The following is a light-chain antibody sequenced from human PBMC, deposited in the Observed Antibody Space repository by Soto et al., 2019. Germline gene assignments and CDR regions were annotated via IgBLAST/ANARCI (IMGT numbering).Light chain of an antibody. V-gene: IGLV2-14*03. CDR3: SSYTSSSTRV. J-gene: IGLJ1*01. CDR1: SSDVGGYKY. CDR2: DIR. Sequence: QSALTQPASVSGSPGQSITISCTGTSSDVGGYKYVSWYQQHPGKAPKLMIYDIRNRPSGVCNRFSGSKSGNTASLTISGLQAEDEADYYCSSYTSSSTRVFGTGTKLTVL.